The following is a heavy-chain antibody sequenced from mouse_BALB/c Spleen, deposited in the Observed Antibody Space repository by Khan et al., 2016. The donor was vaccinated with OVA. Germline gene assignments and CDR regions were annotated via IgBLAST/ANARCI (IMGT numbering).Heavy chain of an antibody. CDR1: GFTFSGFG. V-gene: IGHV5-17*02. J-gene: IGHJ2*01. Sequence: EVELVESGGGLVQPGGSRKLSCAASGFTFSGFGMHWVRQAPEKGLEWVAYISSGSSTIYYDDTVKGRFTISRDNPKNTLFLQMTSLRSEDTAMYYCARDSNFDYWGQGTTLTVSS. CDR2: ISSGSSTI. CDR3: ARDSNFDY.